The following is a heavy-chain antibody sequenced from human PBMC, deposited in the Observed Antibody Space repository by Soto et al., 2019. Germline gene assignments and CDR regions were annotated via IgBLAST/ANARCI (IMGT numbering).Heavy chain of an antibody. CDR1: EFTFSNYG. V-gene: IGHV3-74*01. Sequence: PGGSLRLSCAASEFTFSNYGIHWVRQAPGKGLVWVSRINSDGSSTSYADSVKGRFTISRDNAKNTLYLQMNSLRAEDTAVYYCARDPTYFYDSSGYYDYWGQGTLVTVSS. CDR3: ARDPTYFYDSSGYYDY. CDR2: INSDGSST. J-gene: IGHJ4*02. D-gene: IGHD3-22*01.